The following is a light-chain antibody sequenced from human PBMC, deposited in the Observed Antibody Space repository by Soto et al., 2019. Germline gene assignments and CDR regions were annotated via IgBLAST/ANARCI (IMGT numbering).Light chain of an antibody. CDR3: QQYNSYRWT. CDR1: QSISAW. Sequence: DIQMTQSPSTLSASVGDSVSINCRASQSISAWLAWYHQKPGKAPKLLIYDASSLESGVPSRFSGSGSGTEFTLTISSLQPDDFATYYCQQYNSYRWTFGQGTKVDI. CDR2: DAS. V-gene: IGKV1-5*01. J-gene: IGKJ1*01.